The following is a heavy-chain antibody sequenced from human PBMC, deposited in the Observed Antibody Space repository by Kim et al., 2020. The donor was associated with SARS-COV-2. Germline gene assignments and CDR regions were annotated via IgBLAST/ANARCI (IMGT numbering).Heavy chain of an antibody. D-gene: IGHD6-13*01. V-gene: IGHV3-30*01. Sequence: GRFTISRDNSKNTLYLQMNSLRAEDTAVYYCARDGGGSSWYVNYYYGMDVWGQGTTVTVSS. J-gene: IGHJ6*02. CDR3: ARDGGGSSWYVNYYYGMDV.